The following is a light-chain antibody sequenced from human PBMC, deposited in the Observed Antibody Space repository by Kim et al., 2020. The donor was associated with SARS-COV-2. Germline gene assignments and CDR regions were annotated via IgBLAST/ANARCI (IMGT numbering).Light chain of an antibody. CDR3: LQHKTYPFT. V-gene: IGKV1-17*03. J-gene: IGKJ2*01. CDR2: AAS. Sequence: AAVGDRVTITCRASQGISNYVAWFQQEPGKVPKRLIYAASTLDGGVPSRFSGSGSGTEFTLTISSLQPEDFATYYCLQHKTYPFTFGQGTKLEI. CDR1: QGISNY.